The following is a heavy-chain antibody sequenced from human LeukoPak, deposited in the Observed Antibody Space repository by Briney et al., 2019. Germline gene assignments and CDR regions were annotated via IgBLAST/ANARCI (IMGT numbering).Heavy chain of an antibody. CDR3: ARDRPVDTAMVRYYYYYGMDV. D-gene: IGHD5-18*01. V-gene: IGHV3-7*01. Sequence: GGSLRLSCAASGVTFSSYWMSWVRQAPGKGLEWVANIKQDGSEKYYVDSVKGRFTISRDNAKNSLYLQMNSLRAEDTAVYYCARDRPVDTAMVRYYYYYGMDVWGQGTTVTVSS. CDR1: GVTFSSYW. J-gene: IGHJ6*02. CDR2: IKQDGSEK.